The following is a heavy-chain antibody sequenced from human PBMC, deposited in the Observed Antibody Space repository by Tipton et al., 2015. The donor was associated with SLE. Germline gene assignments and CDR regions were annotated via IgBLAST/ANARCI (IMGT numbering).Heavy chain of an antibody. CDR1: GFTFSSYA. CDR3: ASSEYAGFDY. D-gene: IGHD2-8*01. V-gene: IGHV3-33*01. CDR2: IWFDGSNK. Sequence: SLRLSCAASGFTFSSYAMHWVRQAPGKGLEWVALIWFDGSNKYYADSVKGRFTISRDNSKNTLYLQMNTLRAEDTAVYYCASSEYAGFDYWGQGTLVTVSS. J-gene: IGHJ4*02.